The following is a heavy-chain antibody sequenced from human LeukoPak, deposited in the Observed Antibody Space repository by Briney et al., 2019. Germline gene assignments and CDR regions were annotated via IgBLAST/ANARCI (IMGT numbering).Heavy chain of an antibody. CDR1: GYTFTSYY. V-gene: IGHV1-46*01. CDR3: ARGVLYCTNGVCSPWSFDI. J-gene: IGHJ3*02. D-gene: IGHD2-8*01. CDR2: INPTGGST. Sequence: ASVKVSCKASGYTFTSYYMHWVRQAPGQGLEWMGLINPTGGSTGYAQKFQGRVTMTRDMSTSTDYMELSSLRSEDTAIYYCARGVLYCTNGVCSPWSFDIWGQGTMVTVSS.